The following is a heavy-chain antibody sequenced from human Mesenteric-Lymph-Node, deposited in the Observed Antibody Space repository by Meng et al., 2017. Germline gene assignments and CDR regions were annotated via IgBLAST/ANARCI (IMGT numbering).Heavy chain of an antibody. CDR1: GDSVSSNSAA. J-gene: IGHJ4*02. CDR2: TFYRSKWSN. V-gene: IGHV6-1*01. Sequence: VKLQQSGPGLLKPSQTLSLTCASSGDSVSSNSAAWNWIRQSPSRGLEWLGRTFYRSKWSNEYAVSVKSRITINSDTSKNQFFLQLNSVTPEDTAVYYCARGYGPIHSEYNFDYWGQGTLVTVSS. D-gene: IGHD1-26*01. CDR3: ARGYGPIHSEYNFDY.